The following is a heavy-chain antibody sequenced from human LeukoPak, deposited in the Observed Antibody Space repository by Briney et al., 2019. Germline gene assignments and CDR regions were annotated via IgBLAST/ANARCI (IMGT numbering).Heavy chain of an antibody. CDR1: GFTFSSYD. V-gene: IGHV3-13*01. CDR2: IGPTGDT. CDR3: GRDLCSGGRCYVDY. Sequence: GGSLRLSCAASGFTFSSYDLHWVRQATGKGLEWVSAIGPTGDTYYAGSVKGRFTISRENARNSLYLQMNSLRAGDTAVYHCGRDLCSGGRCYVDYWGQGTLVTVSS. D-gene: IGHD2-15*01. J-gene: IGHJ4*02.